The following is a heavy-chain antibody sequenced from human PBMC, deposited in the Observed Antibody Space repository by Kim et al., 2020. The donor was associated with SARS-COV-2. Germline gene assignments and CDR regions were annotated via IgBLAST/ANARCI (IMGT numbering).Heavy chain of an antibody. Sequence: ASVKVSCKACGYMFTRYGFSWVRQAPGQGLEWLGWISARDGNTKYGQKVQGRAIMTTDTSTNTAYMELWSLRSDDTAMYYCARGAYGDVSFDYWGQGTLVTVSS. D-gene: IGHD4-17*01. CDR1: GYMFTRYG. J-gene: IGHJ4*02. CDR2: ISARDGNT. V-gene: IGHV1-18*04. CDR3: ARGAYGDVSFDY.